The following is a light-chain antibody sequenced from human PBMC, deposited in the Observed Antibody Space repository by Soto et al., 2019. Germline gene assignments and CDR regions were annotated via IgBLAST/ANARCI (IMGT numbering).Light chain of an antibody. CDR2: AAS. J-gene: IGKJ5*01. CDR1: QGINSF. Sequence: IQLTQSPSSLSASVGDRVTITCRASQGINSFLAWYQQKPGKAPKLLIYAASTLQSGVPSRFSGSGSGTDFTLTISCLQSEDFATYYCQQYYSYPVTFGQGTRLEIK. V-gene: IGKV1-9*01. CDR3: QQYYSYPVT.